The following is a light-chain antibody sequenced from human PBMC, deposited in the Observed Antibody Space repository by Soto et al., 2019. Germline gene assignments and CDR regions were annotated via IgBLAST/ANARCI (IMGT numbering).Light chain of an antibody. V-gene: IGKV1-12*01. CDR2: KAS. Sequence: DIQMTQSPSFVSASVGDRVTITCRASQGISSWLSWYQQKPGTAPTRQVYKASTLQDGVPSRFSGSGSETDFTLTINRLQPEDFGTYYCHQASSFALTFGGGTKVEIK. CDR1: QGISSW. J-gene: IGKJ4*01. CDR3: HQASSFALT.